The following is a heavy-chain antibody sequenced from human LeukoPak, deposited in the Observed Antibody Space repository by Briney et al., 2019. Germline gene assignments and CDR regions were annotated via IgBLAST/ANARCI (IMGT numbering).Heavy chain of an antibody. D-gene: IGHD3-22*01. CDR2: ISAYNGNT. J-gene: IGHJ2*01. Sequence: ASVKVSCKASGYTFTSYGISWVRQAPGQGLEWVGWISAYNGNTNYAQKLQGRVTMTTDTSTSTAYMELRSLRSDDTAVYYCAREYYYDSSYWYFDLWGRGTLVTVSS. V-gene: IGHV1-18*01. CDR1: GYTFTSYG. CDR3: AREYYYDSSYWYFDL.